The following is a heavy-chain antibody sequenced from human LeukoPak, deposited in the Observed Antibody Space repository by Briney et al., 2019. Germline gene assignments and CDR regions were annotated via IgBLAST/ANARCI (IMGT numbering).Heavy chain of an antibody. D-gene: IGHD3-10*01. J-gene: IGHJ4*02. CDR3: ANLYNSESYFGH. CDR1: GDSVSNTNYY. Sequence: PSETLSLTCTVSGDSVSNTNYYWGWIRQPPGKGLEWIGTFYYSGNTYYNPSLKSRVTISVDTSKNQFSLILSSVTAADTAVYYCANLYNSESYFGHWGQGALITVSS. CDR2: FYYSGNT. V-gene: IGHV4-39*01.